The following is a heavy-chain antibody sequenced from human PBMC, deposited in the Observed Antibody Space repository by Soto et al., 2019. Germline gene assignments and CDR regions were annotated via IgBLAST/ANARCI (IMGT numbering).Heavy chain of an antibody. CDR1: GFTFSSYG. Sequence: GGSLRLSCAASGFTFSSYGMHWVRQAPGKGLEWVAVISYDGSNKYYADSVKGRFTISRDNSKNTLYLQMNSLRAEDTAVYYCAKAVFRVTLDYWGQGTLVTVSA. J-gene: IGHJ4*02. CDR2: ISYDGSNK. D-gene: IGHD2-21*02. V-gene: IGHV3-30*18. CDR3: AKAVFRVTLDY.